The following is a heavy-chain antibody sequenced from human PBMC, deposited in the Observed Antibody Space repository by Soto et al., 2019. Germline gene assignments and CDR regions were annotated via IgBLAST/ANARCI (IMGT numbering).Heavy chain of an antibody. Sequence: GGSLRLSCAASGFTFSSYAMSWVRQAPGKGLEWVSAISGSAGSTYYADSVKGRFTISRDNSKNTLYLQMNGLRAEDTAVFYCTKDLWPYLPAGGEFDSWGQGTLVTVSS. D-gene: IGHD3-16*01. V-gene: IGHV3-23*01. CDR1: GFTFSSYA. CDR2: ISGSAGST. CDR3: TKDLWPYLPAGGEFDS. J-gene: IGHJ4*02.